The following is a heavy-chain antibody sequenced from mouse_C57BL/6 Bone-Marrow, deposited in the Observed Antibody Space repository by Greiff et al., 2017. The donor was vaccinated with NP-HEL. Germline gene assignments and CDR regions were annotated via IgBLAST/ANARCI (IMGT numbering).Heavy chain of an antibody. CDR1: GFNITDYY. J-gene: IGHJ2*01. Sequence: EVMLVESGAELVRPGASVKLSCTASGFNITDYYMHWVKQRPEQGLEWIGRIDPEDGDTEYAAKFQGKATLTADTSSNTAYLQLSSLTSEDTAVSYCTRWDYFDYWGQGTTLTVSS. D-gene: IGHD4-1*01. CDR2: IDPEDGDT. CDR3: TRWDYFDY. V-gene: IGHV14-1*01.